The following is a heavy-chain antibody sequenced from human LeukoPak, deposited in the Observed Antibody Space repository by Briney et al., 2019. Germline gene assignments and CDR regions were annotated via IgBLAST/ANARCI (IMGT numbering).Heavy chain of an antibody. J-gene: IGHJ4*02. CDR1: GGTFSSYA. CDR2: INPSGGST. V-gene: IGHV1-46*01. D-gene: IGHD3-22*01. Sequence: ASVKVSCKASGGTFSSYAISWVRQAPGQGLEWMGIINPSGGSTSYAQKFQGRVTMTRDTSTSTVYMELSSLRSEDTAVYYCARSPYSHFDSSGYVHWGQGTLVTVSS. CDR3: ARSPYSHFDSSGYVH.